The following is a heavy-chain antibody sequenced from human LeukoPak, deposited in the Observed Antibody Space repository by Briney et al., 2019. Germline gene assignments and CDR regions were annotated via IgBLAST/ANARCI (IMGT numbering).Heavy chain of an antibody. V-gene: IGHV1-2*02. J-gene: IGHJ4*02. Sequence: GASVKVSCKASGYTFTGHYIHWVRQAPGQGLEWMGWINPNSGGTNYAQKFQGRVTMTRDTSISTAYMELSRLRSDDTAVYYCARAKTKYYYDSSGSAHFDYWGQGTLVTVSS. CDR3: ARAKTKYYYDSSGSAHFDY. CDR2: INPNSGGT. D-gene: IGHD3-22*01. CDR1: GYTFTGHY.